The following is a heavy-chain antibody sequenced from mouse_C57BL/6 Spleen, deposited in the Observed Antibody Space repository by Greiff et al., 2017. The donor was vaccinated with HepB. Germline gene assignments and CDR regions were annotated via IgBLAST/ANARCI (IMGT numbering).Heavy chain of an antibody. Sequence: QVHVKQSGPGLVQPSQSLSITCTVSGFSLTSYGVHWVRQPPGKGLEWLGVIWSGGSTDYNAAFISRLSISKDNSKSQVFFKMNSLQADDTAIYYCAKNDYYGSSSHYYAMDYWGQGTSVTVSS. V-gene: IGHV2-4*01. CDR3: AKNDYYGSSSHYYAMDY. CDR1: GFSLTSYG. CDR2: IWSGGST. J-gene: IGHJ4*01. D-gene: IGHD1-1*01.